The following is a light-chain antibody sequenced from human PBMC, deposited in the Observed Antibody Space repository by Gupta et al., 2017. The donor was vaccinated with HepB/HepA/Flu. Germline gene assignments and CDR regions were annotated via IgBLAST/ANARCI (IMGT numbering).Light chain of an antibody. CDR1: QSIRSNL. V-gene: IGKV3-20*01. CDR3: QQYAISPIT. J-gene: IGKJ5*01. Sequence: EIVLTQSPGTRSLSPGERATLSCRASQSIRSNLLVWYQQKLGQAPRLLIYDASKRATGIPDRFSGSGSGTDFTLTISRLEPEDFAVYYCQQYAISPITCGQGTRLEIQ. CDR2: DAS.